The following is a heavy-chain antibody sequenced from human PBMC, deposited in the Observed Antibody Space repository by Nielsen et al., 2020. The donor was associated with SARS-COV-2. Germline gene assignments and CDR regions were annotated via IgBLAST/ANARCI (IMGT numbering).Heavy chain of an antibody. J-gene: IGHJ6*02. CDR3: AREDTYYDFWSGSHYYYGMDV. CDR2: ISWNSGSI. V-gene: IGHV3-9*01. Sequence: PGKGLEWVSGISWNSGSIGYADSVKGRFTISRDNAKNTLYLQMNSLRAEDTAVYYCAREDTYYDFWSGSHYYYGMDVWGQGTTVTVSS. D-gene: IGHD3-3*01.